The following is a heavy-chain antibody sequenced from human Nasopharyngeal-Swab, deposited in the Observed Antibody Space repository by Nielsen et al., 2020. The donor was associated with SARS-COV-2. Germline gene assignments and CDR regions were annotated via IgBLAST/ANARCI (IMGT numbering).Heavy chain of an antibody. V-gene: IGHV3-9*01. CDR3: AKARRTDTYGFECFDH. D-gene: IGHD5-18*01. Sequence: SLKISCAASGFKFDDYAMHWVRQPPGKGLEWVSGITWNSGNKGYAESVQGRFTISRDNARNSLYLQMDSLRAEDTALYYCAKARRTDTYGFECFDHWGQGTLVTVSS. CDR1: GFKFDDYA. J-gene: IGHJ4*02. CDR2: ITWNSGNK.